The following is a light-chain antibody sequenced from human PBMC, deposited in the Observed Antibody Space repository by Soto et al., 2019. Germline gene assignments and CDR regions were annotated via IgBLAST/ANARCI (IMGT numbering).Light chain of an antibody. Sequence: IVLTQSPATLSLSPGERATLSCRASQSVSSYLAWYQQQPGQPPRLLIYDASNRATGIPARFSGSGSGTDFTLTIRSLEPEDFAVYYCQQRSNWPLTFGAGNKVEIK. CDR1: QSVSSY. J-gene: IGKJ4*01. CDR2: DAS. V-gene: IGKV3-11*01. CDR3: QQRSNWPLT.